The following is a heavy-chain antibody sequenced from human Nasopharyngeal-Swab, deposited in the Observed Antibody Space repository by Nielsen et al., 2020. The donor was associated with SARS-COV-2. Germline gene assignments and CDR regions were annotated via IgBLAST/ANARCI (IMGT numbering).Heavy chain of an antibody. J-gene: IGHJ5*02. V-gene: IGHV4-39*01. CDR1: GCSISSSSYY. D-gene: IGHD6-6*01. CDR3: ARQEYLNWFDP. Sequence: SETLSLTCTVSGCSISSSSYYWGWIRQPPGKGLEWIGSIYYSGSTYYNPSLKSRVTISVDTSKNQFSLKLSSVTAADTAVYYCARQEYLNWFDPWGQGTLVTVSS. CDR2: IYYSGST.